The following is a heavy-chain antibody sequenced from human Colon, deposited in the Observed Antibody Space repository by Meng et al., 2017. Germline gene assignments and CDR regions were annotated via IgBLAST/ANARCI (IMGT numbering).Heavy chain of an antibody. CDR1: ADSITSGGYY. CDR2: IDHSGTT. V-gene: IGHV4-31*03. D-gene: IGHD2-15*01. J-gene: IGHJ5*01. Sequence: LDAGPSLVNPYRTLSLTFNVSADSITSGGYYWSWIRQHPGKGLEWIGYIDHSGTTYDNPSLKTRLTMSVDTSKNQFSLKLTSVTAADTAVYYCARVVSLVVKGNWFDSWGQGTLVTVSS. CDR3: ARVVSLVVKGNWFDS.